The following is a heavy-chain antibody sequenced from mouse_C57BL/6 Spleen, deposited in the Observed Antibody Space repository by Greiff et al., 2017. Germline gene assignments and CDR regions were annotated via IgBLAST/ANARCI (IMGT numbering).Heavy chain of an antibody. CDR3: ARLTTVVAPAMDY. V-gene: IGHV1-80*01. CDR2: IYPGDGDT. J-gene: IGHJ4*01. D-gene: IGHD1-1*01. Sequence: QVQLQQSGAELVKPGASVKISCKASGYAFSSYWMNWVKQRPGKGLEWIGQIYPGDGDTNYNGKFKGKATLTADKSSSTAYMQLSSLTSEASAVYFCARLTTVVAPAMDYWGQGTSVTVSS. CDR1: GYAFSSYW.